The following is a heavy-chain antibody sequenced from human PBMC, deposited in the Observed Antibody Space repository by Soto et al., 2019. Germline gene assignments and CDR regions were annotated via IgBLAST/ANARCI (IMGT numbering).Heavy chain of an antibody. Sequence: QVQLQESGPGLVKPSETLSLTCSVSGGSVSSGGYYWSWIRQPPGKGLEWIGCIYYSGSTDYNPSLKSRVTMSLDKSKNQFSLKLNSVTAADTAGYFCARAGSYRYFDYWGQGTLVTVS. CDR2: IYYSGST. V-gene: IGHV4-61*08. D-gene: IGHD3-10*01. CDR1: GGSVSSGGYY. CDR3: ARAGSYRYFDY. J-gene: IGHJ4*02.